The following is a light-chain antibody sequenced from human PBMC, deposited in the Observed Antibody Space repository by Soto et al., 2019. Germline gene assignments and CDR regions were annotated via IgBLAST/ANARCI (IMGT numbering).Light chain of an antibody. CDR3: QQRSKWPLT. CDR2: DAA. V-gene: IGKV3-11*01. CDR1: LSVSTS. J-gene: IGKJ4*01. Sequence: EIVLTQSPVTLSLSPGERATLSRRASLSVSTSLDWYQQKPGQSPRLLIYDAAHRATGIPVRFSGGGSGTEFTLTISSLEPEDSAVYYCQQRSKWPLTFGGGTKVEIK.